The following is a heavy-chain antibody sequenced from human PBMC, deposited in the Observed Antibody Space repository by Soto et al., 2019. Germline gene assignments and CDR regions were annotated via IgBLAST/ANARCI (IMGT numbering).Heavy chain of an antibody. V-gene: IGHV3-23*01. D-gene: IGHD3-3*01. CDR1: GFTFSTYA. CDR3: ATSDRAGFVEWFDP. CDR2: ISGSGGST. Sequence: EVQLLESGGGSVQPGGSLRLSCAASGFTFSTYAMSWVRQAPGKGLEWVSSISGSGGSTYFADSAKGRFTISRDNSKNTLYLQMNSLRAEHTAVYYCATSDRAGFVEWFDPWGQGTLVTVSS. J-gene: IGHJ5*02.